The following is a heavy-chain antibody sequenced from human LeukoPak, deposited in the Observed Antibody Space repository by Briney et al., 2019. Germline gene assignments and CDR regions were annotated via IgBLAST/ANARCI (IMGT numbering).Heavy chain of an antibody. V-gene: IGHV1-46*03. Sequence: ASVKVSCKASGYTFTSYYMHWVRQAPGQGLEWMGIISPSGGSTIYAQKFQGRVTMTRDTSTSTVYMELSSLRSEYTAVYYCARDGRVHYDFWSGYYRDEVWFDPWGQGTLVTVSS. J-gene: IGHJ5*02. D-gene: IGHD3-3*01. CDR3: ARDGRVHYDFWSGYYRDEVWFDP. CDR1: GYTFTSYY. CDR2: ISPSGGST.